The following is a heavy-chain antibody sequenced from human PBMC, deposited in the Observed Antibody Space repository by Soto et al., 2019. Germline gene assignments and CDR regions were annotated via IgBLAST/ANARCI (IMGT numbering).Heavy chain of an antibody. CDR3: ARGQVRAAAADNWFDP. V-gene: IGHV4-34*01. CDR1: TRPFNGYS. CDR2: IKHSGST. D-gene: IGHD6-13*01. Sequence: SETLSLTCAVYTRPFNGYSWSWIRQPPGTGLEWIGGIKHSGSTNYNPSLKSRVTISVDTSKNQFSLKLSSVTAADTAVYYLARGQVRAAAADNWFDPWGQGTLVTVSS. J-gene: IGHJ5*02.